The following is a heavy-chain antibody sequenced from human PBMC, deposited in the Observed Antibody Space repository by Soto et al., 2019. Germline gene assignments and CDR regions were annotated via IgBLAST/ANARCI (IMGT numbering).Heavy chain of an antibody. CDR2: IYYSGST. CDR1: GGSISSGGYY. J-gene: IGHJ4*02. V-gene: IGHV4-31*03. D-gene: IGHD3-16*02. Sequence: SETLSLTCTVSGGSISSGGYYWSWIRQHPGKGLEWIGYIYYSGSTYYNPSLKSRVTISVDTSKNQFSLKLSSVTAADTAVYYCARGGGVWGSYRGNFDYWGQGTLVTVSS. CDR3: ARGGGVWGSYRGNFDY.